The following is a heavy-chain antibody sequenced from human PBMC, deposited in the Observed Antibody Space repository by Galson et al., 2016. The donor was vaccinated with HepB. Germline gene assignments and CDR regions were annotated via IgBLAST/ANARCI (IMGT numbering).Heavy chain of an antibody. J-gene: IGHJ3*02. V-gene: IGHV2-5*02. CDR3: ARKERMGDTFDI. CDR2: IYWDDDQ. Sequence: PALVKPTQTLTLTCTLSGFSVTTSGVAVGWIRQPPGKALEWLAIIYWDDDQRYSPSPKSRLTITKDTSKNQVVLTMTDMDPVDTATYYCARKERMGDTFDIWGQGTMVTISS. CDR1: GFSVTTSGVA. D-gene: IGHD2-8*01.